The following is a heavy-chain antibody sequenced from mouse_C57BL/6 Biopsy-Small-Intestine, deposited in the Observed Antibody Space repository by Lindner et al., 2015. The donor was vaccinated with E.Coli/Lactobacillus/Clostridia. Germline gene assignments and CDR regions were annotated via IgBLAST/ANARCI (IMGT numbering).Heavy chain of an antibody. Sequence: QLQESGPELVKPEASVKISCKASDYIFTDYSINWVKQRPGQGLEWLGWIYPGSGNTKYNEKFKGKATLTVDTSSSTAYMQLSSLTSEDSAVYFCARRVVPYYFDYWGQGTTLTVSS. CDR1: DYIFTDYS. D-gene: IGHD1-1*01. J-gene: IGHJ2*01. CDR3: ARRVVPYYFDY. CDR2: IYPGSGNT. V-gene: IGHV1-84*01.